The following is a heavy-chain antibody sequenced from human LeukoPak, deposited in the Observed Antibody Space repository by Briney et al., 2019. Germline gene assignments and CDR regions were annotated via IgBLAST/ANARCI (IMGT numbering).Heavy chain of an antibody. Sequence: PGRSLRLSCAASGFTFSSYGMHWVRQAPGKGLEWVAVISYDGSNKYYADSVKGRFTISRDNSKNTLYLQMNSLRAEDTAVYYCARGPSPNYYDSSGFDYWGQGTLVTVSS. CDR1: GFTFSSYG. D-gene: IGHD3-22*01. J-gene: IGHJ4*02. CDR3: ARGPSPNYYDSSGFDY. CDR2: ISYDGSNK. V-gene: IGHV3-30*03.